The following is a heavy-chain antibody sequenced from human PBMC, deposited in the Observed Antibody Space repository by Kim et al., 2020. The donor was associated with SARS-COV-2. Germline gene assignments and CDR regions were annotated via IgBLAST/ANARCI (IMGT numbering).Heavy chain of an antibody. CDR3: ARGGAVDY. V-gene: IGHV4-34*01. CDR2: GTT. D-gene: IGHD1-26*01. Sequence: GTTNYNTSLKSRVTISVDTSNNQFSLKLSVVTAADTAVYYWARGGAVDYWGQGTLVTVSS. J-gene: IGHJ4*02.